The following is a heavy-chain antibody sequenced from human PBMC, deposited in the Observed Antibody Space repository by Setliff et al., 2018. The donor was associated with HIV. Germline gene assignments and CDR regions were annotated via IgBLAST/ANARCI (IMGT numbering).Heavy chain of an antibody. CDR1: GNTFTSHY. D-gene: IGHD1-26*01. V-gene: IGHV1-46*01. Sequence: ASVKVSCKASGNTFTSHYIHWVRQAPGQGLEWMGIINTSGVGTTYAQKLQGRVSMTRDRSTNTVYLELSSLRSEDTALYYCTRVMGATTGFHDYWGQGTLVTVSS. CDR2: INTSGVGT. CDR3: TRVMGATTGFHDY. J-gene: IGHJ4*02.